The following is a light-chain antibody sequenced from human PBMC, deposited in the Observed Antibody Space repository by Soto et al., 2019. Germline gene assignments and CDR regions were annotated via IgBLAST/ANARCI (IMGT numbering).Light chain of an antibody. CDR3: QQYNNWPPWT. CDR2: GAS. CDR1: QSVGSN. J-gene: IGKJ1*01. Sequence: EIVMTQSPATLSVSPGERATLSCWASQSVGSNLAWYQKKPGQSPRLLIYGASTRAAGIPARFSGSGSGTEFTLTISSLQSEDFAVYYCQQYNNWPPWTFGQGTKVEI. V-gene: IGKV3-15*01.